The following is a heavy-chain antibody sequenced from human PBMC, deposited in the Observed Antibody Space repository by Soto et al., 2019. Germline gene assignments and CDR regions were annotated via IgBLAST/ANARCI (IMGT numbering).Heavy chain of an antibody. CDR2: IRGSGGST. J-gene: IGHJ4*02. Sequence: EVQLLESGGGLVQPGGSLRLSCAVSGFSFASYAMNWVRQAPGKGLEWVSGIRGSGGSTYYADSVKGRFTISRDNSKNTLYLQLSSLRVEDTAVYYCAKGFDISWQYYLDYWGQGTLVTVSS. CDR1: GFSFASYA. D-gene: IGHD3-10*01. V-gene: IGHV3-23*01. CDR3: AKGFDISWQYYLDY.